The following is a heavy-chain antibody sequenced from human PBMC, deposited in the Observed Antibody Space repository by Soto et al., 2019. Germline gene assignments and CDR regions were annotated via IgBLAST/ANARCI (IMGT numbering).Heavy chain of an antibody. CDR2: INPKSGGT. D-gene: IGHD2-15*01. CDR1: VDTFTANY. J-gene: IGHJ4*02. CDR3: ARDTAKGGGSAGVDY. Sequence: AAVKGSFKASVDTFTANYIHWLRQAPVQVFEWMGWINPKSGGTKYPQKFQGRVTMTRDTSLSTVYMTLTRLTADDTAVYYCARDTAKGGGSAGVDYWGQGNRVTVSS. V-gene: IGHV1-2*02.